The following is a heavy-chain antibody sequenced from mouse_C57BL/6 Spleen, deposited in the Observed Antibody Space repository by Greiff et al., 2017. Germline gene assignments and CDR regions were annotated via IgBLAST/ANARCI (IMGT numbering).Heavy chain of an antibody. CDR3: ARGTTVVGHWYFDV. CDR2: IYPSDSET. J-gene: IGHJ1*03. D-gene: IGHD1-1*01. CDR1: GYTFTSYW. V-gene: IGHV1-61*01. Sequence: QVQLQQPGAELVRPGSSVKLSCKASGYTFTSYWMDWVKQRPGQGLEWIGNIYPSDSETHYNQKFKDKDTLTVDKSSSTAYMQLSSLTSEDSAVYYCARGTTVVGHWYFDVWGTGTTVTVSS.